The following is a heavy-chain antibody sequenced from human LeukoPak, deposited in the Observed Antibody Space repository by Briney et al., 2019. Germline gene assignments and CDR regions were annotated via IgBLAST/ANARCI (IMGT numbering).Heavy chain of an antibody. CDR2: INHSGST. D-gene: IGHD3-3*01. CDR1: GGSFSGYY. V-gene: IGHV4-34*01. J-gene: IGHJ6*03. CDR3: ARGTKYYDFWSGAYYYYYMDV. Sequence: SETLCLTCAVYGGSFSGYYWSWVRQPPGKGLEWIGEINHSGSTNYNPSLKSRVTISVDTSKNQFSLKLSSVTAADTAVYYCARGTKYYDFWSGAYYYYYMDVWGKGTTVTVSS.